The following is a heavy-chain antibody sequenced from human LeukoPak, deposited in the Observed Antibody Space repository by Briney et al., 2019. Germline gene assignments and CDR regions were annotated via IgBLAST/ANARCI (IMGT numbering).Heavy chain of an antibody. CDR3: ARVTGYMIEDYFDY. D-gene: IGHD3-22*01. CDR2: IYYGGST. Sequence: SETLSLTCTVSGGSISSYYWSWIRQPPGKGLEWIGYIYYGGSTDYNPSLKSRVTISVETSKNQFSLKLSSVTAADTAVYYCARVTGYMIEDYFDYWGQGTLVTVSS. V-gene: IGHV4-59*01. CDR1: GGSISSYY. J-gene: IGHJ4*02.